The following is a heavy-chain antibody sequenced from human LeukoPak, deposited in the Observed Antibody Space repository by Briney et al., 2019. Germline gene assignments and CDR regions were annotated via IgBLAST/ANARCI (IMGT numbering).Heavy chain of an antibody. V-gene: IGHV4-59*01. CDR3: ARYDYVWGSYRRTVGQHDAFDI. Sequence: SETLSLTCTVSSGSISSYYWSWIRQPPGKGLEWIGYIYYSGSTNCNPSLKSRVTISVDTSKNQFSLKLSSVTAADTAVYYCARYDYVWGSYRRTVGQHDAFDIWGQGTMVTVSS. CDR2: IYYSGST. D-gene: IGHD3-16*01. J-gene: IGHJ3*02. CDR1: SGSISSYY.